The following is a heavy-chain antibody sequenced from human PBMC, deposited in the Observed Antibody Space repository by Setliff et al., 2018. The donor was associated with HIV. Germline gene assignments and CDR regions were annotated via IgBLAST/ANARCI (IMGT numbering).Heavy chain of an antibody. CDR2: IYFSGCT. CDR3: ARGYPGIAVAGLSYYYYYYMDV. V-gene: IGHV4-39*02. J-gene: IGHJ6*03. CDR1: GGSISSDGFY. Sequence: PSETLSLTCTVSGGSISSDGFYWSWIRQHPGEGLEWIGSIYFSGCTYYNPSLKSRVTISVDTSKNQFSLKLRSVPAADTAVYYCARGYPGIAVAGLSYYYYYYMDVWGKGTTVTVSS. D-gene: IGHD6-19*01.